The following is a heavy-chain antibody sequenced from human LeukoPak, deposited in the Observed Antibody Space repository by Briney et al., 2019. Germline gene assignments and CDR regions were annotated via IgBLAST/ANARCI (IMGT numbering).Heavy chain of an antibody. CDR3: AKDTWDSSSSAGDGT. CDR2: ISGRGGST. D-gene: IGHD6-6*01. V-gene: IGHV3-23*01. Sequence: GGSLRLSCAASGFTFSDYYMSWVRQAPGKGLEWVSVISGRGGSTYYADSVKGRFTISRDNSKNTLYLQMNSLRAEDTAVYYCAKDTWDSSSSAGDGTWGQGTLVTVSS. J-gene: IGHJ5*02. CDR1: GFTFSDYY.